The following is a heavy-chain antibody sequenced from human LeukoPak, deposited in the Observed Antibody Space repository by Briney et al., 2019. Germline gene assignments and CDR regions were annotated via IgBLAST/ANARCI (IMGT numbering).Heavy chain of an antibody. Sequence: GGSLRLSCAASGFSVINTYVNWVRQAPGKGLEWVSVIDDSGATSFVDAVKGRFTISRDNSKNTVSLHMNNLRAEDTAVYYCVSGYGDYNFDSWGQGTLVTVSS. D-gene: IGHD4-17*01. CDR1: GFSVINTY. CDR2: IDDSGAT. V-gene: IGHV3-53*01. CDR3: VSGYGDYNFDS. J-gene: IGHJ4*02.